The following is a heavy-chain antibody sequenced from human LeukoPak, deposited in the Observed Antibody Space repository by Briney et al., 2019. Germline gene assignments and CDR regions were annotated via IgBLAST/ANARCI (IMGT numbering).Heavy chain of an antibody. Sequence: PSQTLSLTCAVSGGSISSDTFSWNWIRQPAGRGLEWIGRIYTSGTTNYNPSLKSRVTISLDTSKNQFSLKLNSVTAADTAVYYCVPGKRGYDILTGYSQYNYFDPWGQGTLVTVSS. CDR1: GGSISSDTFS. CDR2: IYTSGTT. CDR3: VPGKRGYDILTGYSQYNYFDP. V-gene: IGHV4-61*02. J-gene: IGHJ5*02. D-gene: IGHD3-9*01.